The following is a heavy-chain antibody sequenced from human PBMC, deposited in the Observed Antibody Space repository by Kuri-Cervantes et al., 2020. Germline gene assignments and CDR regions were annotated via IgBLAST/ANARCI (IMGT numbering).Heavy chain of an antibody. D-gene: IGHD4-17*01. CDR2: IYYSGST. J-gene: IGHJ5*02. Sequence: GSLRLSCTVSGGSISSYYWSWIRQPPGKGLEWIGYIYYSGSTNYNPSLKSRVTISVDTSKNQFSLKLSSVTAADTAVYYCARVGDYGDSRGGNWFDPWGQGTLVTVSS. CDR1: GGSISSYY. CDR3: ARVGDYGDSRGGNWFDP. V-gene: IGHV4-59*12.